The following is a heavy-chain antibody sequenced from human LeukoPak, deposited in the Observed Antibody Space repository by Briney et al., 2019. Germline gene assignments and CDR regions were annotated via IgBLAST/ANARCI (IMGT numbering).Heavy chain of an antibody. CDR2: IYHSGST. V-gene: IGHV4-4*02. J-gene: IGHJ4*02. CDR3: ARLAGFIAAAGLGVDY. D-gene: IGHD6-13*01. CDR1: GGSISSSNW. Sequence: SETLSLTCAVSGGSISSSNWWSWVRQPPGKGLEWIGEIYHSGSTNYNPSLKSRVTISVDKSKNQFSLKLSSVTAADTAVYYCARLAGFIAAAGLGVDYWGQGTLVTVSS.